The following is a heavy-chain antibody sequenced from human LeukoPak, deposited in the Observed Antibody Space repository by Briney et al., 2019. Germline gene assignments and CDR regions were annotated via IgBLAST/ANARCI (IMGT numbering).Heavy chain of an antibody. CDR2: IYYSGST. Sequence: SETLSLTCTVSGGSISSYYWSWIRQPPGKGLEWIGYIYYSGSTNYNPSLKSRVTISVDTSKNQFSLKLSSVTAADTAVYYCARNFNTYYYDSSGYGWGYWGQGTLVTVSS. J-gene: IGHJ4*02. D-gene: IGHD3-22*01. CDR1: GGSISSYY. V-gene: IGHV4-59*01. CDR3: ARNFNTYYYDSSGYGWGY.